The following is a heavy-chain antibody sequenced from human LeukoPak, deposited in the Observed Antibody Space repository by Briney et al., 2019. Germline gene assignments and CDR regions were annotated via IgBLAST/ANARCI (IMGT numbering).Heavy chain of an antibody. CDR1: GFTFDDYA. CDR3: AKDSYYDILTGHPLDY. D-gene: IGHD3-9*01. Sequence: GRSLRLSCAASGFTFDDYAMHWVRQAPGKGLEWVSGISWNSGSIGYADSVKGRFTISRDNAKNSLYPQMNSLRAEDTALYYCAKDSYYDILTGHPLDYWGQGTLVTVSS. V-gene: IGHV3-9*01. CDR2: ISWNSGSI. J-gene: IGHJ4*02.